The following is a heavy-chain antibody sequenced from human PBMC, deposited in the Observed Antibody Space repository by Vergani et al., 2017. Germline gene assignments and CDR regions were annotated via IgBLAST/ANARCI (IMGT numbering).Heavy chain of an antibody. V-gene: IGHV2-70*01. CDR1: GFSLSTSGMC. CDR2: IDWDDDK. Sequence: QVTLRESGPALVKPTQTLTLTCTFSGFSLSTSGMCVSWIRQPPGKALEWLALIDWDDDKYYSTSLKTRLTISKDTSKNQVFLTMTNMDPVDTATYYCARTAKGYYYDSSGYYYYFDYWGQGTLVTVSS. J-gene: IGHJ4*02. CDR3: ARTAKGYYYDSSGYYYYFDY. D-gene: IGHD3-22*01.